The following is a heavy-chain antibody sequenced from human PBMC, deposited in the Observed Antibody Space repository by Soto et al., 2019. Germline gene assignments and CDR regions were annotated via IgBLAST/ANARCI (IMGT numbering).Heavy chain of an antibody. CDR2: IIPIFGTA. J-gene: IGHJ6*04. D-gene: IGHD6-19*01. Sequence: QVQLVQSGAEVKKPGSSVKVSCKASGGTFSSYAISWVRQAPGQGLEWMGGIIPIFGTANYAQKFQGRVTITADESTSTAYRELSSLRSEDTAVYYCARVLSVAGPNDFYDYDGMDVWGKGTKVTVSS. CDR3: ARVLSVAGPNDFYDYDGMDV. CDR1: GGTFSSYA. V-gene: IGHV1-69*01.